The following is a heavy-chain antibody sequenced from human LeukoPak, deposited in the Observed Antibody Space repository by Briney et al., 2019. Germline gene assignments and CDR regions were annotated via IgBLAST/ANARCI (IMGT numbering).Heavy chain of an antibody. V-gene: IGHV4-59*01. Sequence: SETLSLTCTVSGGSISSYYWSWIRQPPGKGLEWIGYSYYSGSTNYNPSLKSRVTISVDTSKNQFSLKLSSVTAADTAVYYCAKDRRGYSGYGAFDYWGQGTLVTVSS. CDR1: GGSISSYY. J-gene: IGHJ4*02. CDR3: AKDRRGYSGYGAFDY. D-gene: IGHD5-12*01. CDR2: SYYSGST.